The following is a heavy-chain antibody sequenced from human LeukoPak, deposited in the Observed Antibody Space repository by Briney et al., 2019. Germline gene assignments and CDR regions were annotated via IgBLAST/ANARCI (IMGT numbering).Heavy chain of an antibody. J-gene: IGHJ3*02. Sequence: PGGSLRLSCAASGFTFSSYSMNWVRQAPGKGLEWVSYISSSSSTIYYADSVKGRFTISRDNAKNSPYLQMNSLRAEDTAVYYCARDQNEADIVVVVAASHAFDIWGQGTMVTVSS. CDR2: ISSSSSTI. D-gene: IGHD2-15*01. CDR1: GFTFSSYS. CDR3: ARDQNEADIVVVVAASHAFDI. V-gene: IGHV3-48*01.